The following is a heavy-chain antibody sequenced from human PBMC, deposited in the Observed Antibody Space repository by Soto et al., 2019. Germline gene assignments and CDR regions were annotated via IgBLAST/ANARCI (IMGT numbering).Heavy chain of an antibody. CDR1: GGSISSSSYY. CDR2: VYYGGST. V-gene: IGHV4-39*01. Sequence: SETLSLTCTVSGGSISSSSYYWGWICQPPGKGLEWIGNVYYGGSTYYNPSLKSRVTISVETSKSQFSLKLSSVTAADTAVYYCAGGDYYHSSGYYFYYYTMDVWGQGTTVTVSS. D-gene: IGHD3-22*01. J-gene: IGHJ6*02. CDR3: AGGDYYHSSGYYFYYYTMDV.